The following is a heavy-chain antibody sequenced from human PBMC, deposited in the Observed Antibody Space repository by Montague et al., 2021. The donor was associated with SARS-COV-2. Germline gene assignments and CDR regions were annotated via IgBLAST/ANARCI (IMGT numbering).Heavy chain of an antibody. D-gene: IGHD3-16*02. J-gene: IGHJ3*02. V-gene: IGHV3-48*03. Sequence: SLRLSCAASGFTFSNYDMHWVRQPPGKGPEWVSYISTSAYTTSYAGSVEGRFTISRDNGKNSLYLQMNSLRVEDTAVYYCTRDYRSIVGDGLDIWGQGTKVTVSS. CDR1: GFTFSNYD. CDR3: TRDYRSIVGDGLDI. CDR2: ISTSAYTT.